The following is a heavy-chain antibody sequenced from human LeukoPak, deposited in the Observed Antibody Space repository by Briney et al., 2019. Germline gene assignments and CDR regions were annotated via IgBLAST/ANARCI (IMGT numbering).Heavy chain of an antibody. V-gene: IGHV3-21*01. J-gene: IGHJ4*02. CDR1: GFTVSSNY. Sequence: GGSLRLSCAASGFTVSSNYMSWVRQAPGKGLEWVSSITGSSTYIHYADSVKGRFTISRDNAKNSLYLQMNSLRAEDTAVYYCARGFADFVWGSYPSSYWGQGILVTVSS. D-gene: IGHD3-16*02. CDR3: ARGFADFVWGSYPSSY. CDR2: ITGSSTYI.